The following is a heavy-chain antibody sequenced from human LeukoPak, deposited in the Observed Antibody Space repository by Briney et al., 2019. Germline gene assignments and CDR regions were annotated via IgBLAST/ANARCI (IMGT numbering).Heavy chain of an antibody. CDR3: ARWSHDSFGYYWISS. CDR2: IRQDGSVK. V-gene: IGHV3-7*01. Sequence: GESLRLSCAASEYTFSGHWMTWVRQAPGKGLQWVASIRQDGSVKYYVDSVQGRFIISRDNAMNSLYLQMNSLRAEDTAVYYCARWSHDSFGYYWISSWGQGTLVTVSS. J-gene: IGHJ5*02. D-gene: IGHD3-22*01. CDR1: EYTFSGHW.